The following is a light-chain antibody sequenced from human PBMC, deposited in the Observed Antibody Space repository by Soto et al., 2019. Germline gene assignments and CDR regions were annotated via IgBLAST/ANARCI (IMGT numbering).Light chain of an antibody. CDR1: QNIRNL. J-gene: IGKJ5*01. CDR2: DAS. Sequence: DINLTQSPSTLAAAVGDSVTITCRASQNIRNLLAWYQQKPGKAPKPLIYDASTLKTGAPSRFSGSGSGSEFNFTITGLQPDDFATYLCQQYNTFATFGQGTRLAIK. V-gene: IGKV1-5*01. CDR3: QQYNTFAT.